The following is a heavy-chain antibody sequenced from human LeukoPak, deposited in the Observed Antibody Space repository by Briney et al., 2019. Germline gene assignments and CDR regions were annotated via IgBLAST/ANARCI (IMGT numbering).Heavy chain of an antibody. CDR2: IKQDGSEK. CDR1: GSTFSSYW. Sequence: PGGSLRLSCAASGSTFSSYWMSWVRQAPGKGLEWVANIKQDGSEKYYVDSVKGRFTISRDNAKNSLYLQMNSLRAEDTAVYYCAKVRGPFDYWGQGTLVTVSS. V-gene: IGHV3-7*01. J-gene: IGHJ4*02. CDR3: AKVRGPFDY.